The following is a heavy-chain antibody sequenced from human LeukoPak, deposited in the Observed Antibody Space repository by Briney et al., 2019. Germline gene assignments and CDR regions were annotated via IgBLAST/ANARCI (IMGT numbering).Heavy chain of an antibody. D-gene: IGHD2-15*01. CDR2: INHSGST. J-gene: IGHJ4*02. CDR1: GFTFSNYE. V-gene: IGHV4-34*01. CDR3: ARGLDCSGGSCYSDY. Sequence: GSLRLSCAASGFTFSNYEMNWIRQPPGKGLEWIGEINHSGSTNYNPSLKSRVTISVDTSKNQFSLKLSSVTAADTAVYYCARGLDCSGGSCYSDYWGQGTLVTVSS.